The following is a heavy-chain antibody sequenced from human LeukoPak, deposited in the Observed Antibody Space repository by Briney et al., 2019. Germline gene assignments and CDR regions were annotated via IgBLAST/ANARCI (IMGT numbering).Heavy chain of an antibody. D-gene: IGHD3-22*01. Sequence: PGGSLRLSCAASGFTFSSYSMNWVRQAPGRGLEWVSSISSSSSYIYYADSVKGRFTISRDNAKNSLYLQMNSLRAEDTALYYCARATYYYDSSGYYPHWGQGTLVTVSS. V-gene: IGHV3-21*04. J-gene: IGHJ4*02. CDR2: ISSSSSYI. CDR3: ARATYYYDSSGYYPH. CDR1: GFTFSSYS.